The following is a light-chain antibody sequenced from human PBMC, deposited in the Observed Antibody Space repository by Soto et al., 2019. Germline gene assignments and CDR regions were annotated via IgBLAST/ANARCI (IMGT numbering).Light chain of an antibody. Sequence: EIVMTQSPATLSVSLGERATLSCRASQSVSSNLAWYQQKPGQAPRLLIYGASTRATGIPARFSGSGSGTELSLTIRRLGPEDFEVYYCKQYGSSGTFGQGTKVDIK. V-gene: IGKV3-15*01. CDR1: QSVSSN. CDR2: GAS. CDR3: KQYGSSGT. J-gene: IGKJ1*01.